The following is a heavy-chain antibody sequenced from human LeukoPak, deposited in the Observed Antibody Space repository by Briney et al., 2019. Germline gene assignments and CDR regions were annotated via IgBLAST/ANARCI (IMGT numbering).Heavy chain of an antibody. CDR1: GFTFSSYW. V-gene: IGHV3-7*01. CDR2: IKQDGSEK. D-gene: IGHD3-22*01. Sequence: GGSLRLSCAASGFTFSSYWMSWVRQAPGKGLEWVANIKQDGSEKYHVDSVKGRFTISRDNAKNSLYLQMNSLRAEDTAVYYCASPLNYDSSGYYDDYWGQGTLVTVSS. CDR3: ASPLNYDSSGYYDDY. J-gene: IGHJ4*02.